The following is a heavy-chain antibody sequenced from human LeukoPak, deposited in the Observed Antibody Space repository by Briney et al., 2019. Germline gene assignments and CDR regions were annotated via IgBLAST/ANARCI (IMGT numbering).Heavy chain of an antibody. V-gene: IGHV3-66*01. CDR3: ARETIAAAGSFDY. CDR2: IYSGGST. CDR1: GFTVSSNY. D-gene: IGHD6-13*01. Sequence: SGGSLRLSCAASGFTVSSNYMSWVRQAPGKGLEWVSVIYSGGSTYYADSVKGRFTTSRDNSKNTLYLQMNSLRAEDTAVYYCARETIAAAGSFDYWGQGTLVTVSS. J-gene: IGHJ4*02.